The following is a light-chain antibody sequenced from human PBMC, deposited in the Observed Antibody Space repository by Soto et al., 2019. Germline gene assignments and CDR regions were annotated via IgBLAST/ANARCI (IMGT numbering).Light chain of an antibody. CDR2: GAS. CDR1: ESVSDGS. V-gene: IGKV3-20*01. CDR3: QQYGTSPPR. Sequence: EIVLTQSPGTLSLSPGERAALSYRASESVSDGSLAWYQQKSGQAPRLLIYGASSRATGIPDRFSGSGSGTDFTLTISRLEPEDFAVYSCQQYGTSPPRFGQGTKVEIK. J-gene: IGKJ1*01.